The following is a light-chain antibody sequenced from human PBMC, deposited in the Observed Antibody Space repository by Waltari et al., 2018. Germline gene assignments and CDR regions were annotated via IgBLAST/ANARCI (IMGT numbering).Light chain of an antibody. CDR1: GLRTFY. Sequence: SSEMTQEPAVSVALGQTVRITSQGGGLRTFYANWYQQKPGQAPLLVIYDEDNRPSGIPDRFSGSRSGNTAFLTISGAQAEDEADYYCNTRDISGDHLVFGSGTKVTVL. V-gene: IGLV3-19*01. CDR3: NTRDISGDHLV. J-gene: IGLJ1*01. CDR2: DED.